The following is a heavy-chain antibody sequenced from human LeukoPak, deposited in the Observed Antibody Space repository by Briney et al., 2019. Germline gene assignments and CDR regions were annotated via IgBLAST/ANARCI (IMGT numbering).Heavy chain of an antibody. CDR2: ISGTNDET. J-gene: IGHJ4*02. D-gene: IGHD3-10*01. CDR1: GFIFKLFA. V-gene: IGHV3-23*01. CDR3: VKTYCSITRCSPSFDS. Sequence: GGSLRLFCVGSGFIFKLFAVGWVRQAPGKGLEWVSVISGTNDETDYADSVRGHFTISRDNSLNTLFLQMDNLRAEDTAVYYCVKTYCSITRCSPSFDSWGQGTLVTVSS.